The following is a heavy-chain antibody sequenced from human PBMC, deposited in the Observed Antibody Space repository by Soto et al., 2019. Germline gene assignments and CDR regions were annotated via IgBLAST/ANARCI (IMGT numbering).Heavy chain of an antibody. CDR1: GYTFTSYY. CDR2: INPSGGST. Sequence: XSVKESCEAPGYTFTSYYMHWVRQAPVQGLEWMGIINPSGGSTSYAQKFQGRVTMTRDTSTSTVYMELSSLRSEDTAVYYCARDQEGSSNRRASHYGMDVWGQGTTVTVSS. V-gene: IGHV1-46*01. D-gene: IGHD6-6*01. CDR3: ARDQEGSSNRRASHYGMDV. J-gene: IGHJ6*02.